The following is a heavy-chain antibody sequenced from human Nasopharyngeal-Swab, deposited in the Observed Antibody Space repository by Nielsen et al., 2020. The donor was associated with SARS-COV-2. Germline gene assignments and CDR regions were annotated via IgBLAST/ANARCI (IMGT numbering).Heavy chain of an antibody. Sequence: GESLKISCAASGFIFSSYAMSWVRQAPGKGLEWVSAISGSGGSTYYADSVKGRFTISRDNSKNTLYLQMDSLRAEDTAVYYCAKDREVIVPAQNDYWGQGTLVTVSS. CDR1: GFIFSSYA. D-gene: IGHD2-2*01. CDR2: ISGSGGST. CDR3: AKDREVIVPAQNDY. J-gene: IGHJ4*02. V-gene: IGHV3-23*01.